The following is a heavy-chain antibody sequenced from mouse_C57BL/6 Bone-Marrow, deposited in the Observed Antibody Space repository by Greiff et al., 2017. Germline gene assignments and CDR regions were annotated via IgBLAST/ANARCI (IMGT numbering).Heavy chain of an antibody. CDR3: AGDGHLGHWFAY. Sequence: VQLQESGAELVRPGASVKLSCKASGYTFTDYYINWVKQRPGQGLEWIARIYPGSGNTYYNEKFKGKATLTAEKSSSTAYMQLSSLTSEDSAVYFCAGDGHLGHWFAYWGQGTRVTVSA. CDR1: GYTFTDYY. V-gene: IGHV1-76*01. D-gene: IGHD4-1*01. CDR2: IYPGSGNT. J-gene: IGHJ3*01.